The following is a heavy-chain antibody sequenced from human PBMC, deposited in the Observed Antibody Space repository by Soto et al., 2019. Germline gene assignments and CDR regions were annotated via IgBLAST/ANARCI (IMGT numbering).Heavy chain of an antibody. CDR1: GYTFTSYG. Sequence: ASVKVSCKASGYTFTSYGISWVRQAPGQGLEWMGWISAYNGNTNYAQKLQGRVTMTTDTSASTAYMELSSLRSEDTAVYYCASFPYGYRAYWGQGTLVPVSS. J-gene: IGHJ4*02. D-gene: IGHD5-18*01. CDR3: ASFPYGYRAY. CDR2: ISAYNGNT. V-gene: IGHV1-18*01.